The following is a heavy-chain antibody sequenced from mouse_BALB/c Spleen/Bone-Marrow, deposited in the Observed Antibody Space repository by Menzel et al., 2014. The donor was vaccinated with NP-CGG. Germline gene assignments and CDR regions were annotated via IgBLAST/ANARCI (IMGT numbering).Heavy chain of an antibody. D-gene: IGHD4-1*01. J-gene: IGHJ2*01. Sequence: QVQLQQSGAELAKPGASAKMSCKASGYTFTSYWMHWVKQRPGQGLEWIGYINPSTGYTEYNQKFKDKATLTADKSSSTAYMQLSSLTSEDSAVYYCATGTYYFDYWGQGTTLTVSS. CDR2: INPSTGYT. V-gene: IGHV1-7*01. CDR3: ATGTYYFDY. CDR1: GYTFTSYW.